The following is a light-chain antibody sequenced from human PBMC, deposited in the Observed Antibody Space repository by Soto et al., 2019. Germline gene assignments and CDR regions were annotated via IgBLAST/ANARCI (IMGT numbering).Light chain of an antibody. J-gene: IGLJ1*01. CDR3: GTWDSSLSAGV. CDR1: SSNIGNNF. CDR2: QNN. V-gene: IGLV1-51*02. Sequence: QSLLTQPPSVSAAPGQKVTISCSGGSSNIGNNFVSWYQQLPGTAPKHLIYQNNKRPSGIPDRFSGSKSGTSATLAITGLQTGDEADYYCGTWDSSLSAGVFGTGTKVTVL.